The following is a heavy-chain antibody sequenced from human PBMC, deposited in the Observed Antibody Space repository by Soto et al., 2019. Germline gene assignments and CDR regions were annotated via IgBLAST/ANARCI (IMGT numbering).Heavy chain of an antibody. V-gene: IGHV4-39*01. D-gene: IGHD3-3*01. CDR2: IYYSGST. CDR3: ARHERDFWRTFXY. Sequence: SETLSLTCTVSGGSISSSSYYWGWIRQPPGKGLEWIGSIYYSGSTYYNPSLKSRVTISVDTSKNQFSLKLSSVTAADTVVYYCARHERDFWRTFXYWGQGTLVTVSS. J-gene: IGHJ4*02. CDR1: GGSISSSSYY.